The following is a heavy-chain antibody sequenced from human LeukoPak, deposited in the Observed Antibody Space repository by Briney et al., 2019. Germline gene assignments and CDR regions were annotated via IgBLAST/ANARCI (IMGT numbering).Heavy chain of an antibody. D-gene: IGHD3-22*01. CDR2: INPSGGST. J-gene: IGHJ4*02. Sequence: ASVKVSCKASGYTFTSYYMHWVRQPPGQGLEWMGIINPSGGSTSYAQKFQGRVTMTRDTSTSTVYMELSSLRSEDTAVYYCAREGYDSSGYYKYYFDYWGQGTLVTVSS. CDR3: AREGYDSSGYYKYYFDY. CDR1: GYTFTSYY. V-gene: IGHV1-46*03.